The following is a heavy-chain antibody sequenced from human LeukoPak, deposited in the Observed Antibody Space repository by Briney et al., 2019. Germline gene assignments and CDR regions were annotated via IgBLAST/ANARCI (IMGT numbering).Heavy chain of an antibody. CDR2: IHHSGST. Sequence: SGTLSLTCAVSGGSITTDNWWTWVRPPPGKGLEWIGEIHHSGSTNYNPSLKSRVTISVDKSKNQFSLKLSSVTAADTAVYYCARGYYHDSKWGQGTLVTVSS. CDR3: ARGYYHDSK. CDR1: GGSITTDNW. D-gene: IGHD3-22*01. V-gene: IGHV4-4*02. J-gene: IGHJ4*02.